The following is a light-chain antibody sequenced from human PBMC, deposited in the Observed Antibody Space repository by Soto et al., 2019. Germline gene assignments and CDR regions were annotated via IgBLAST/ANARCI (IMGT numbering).Light chain of an antibody. CDR3: SSHAGGQNVV. CDR2: DVN. J-gene: IGLJ2*01. CDR1: SSDVGGYNY. V-gene: IGLV2-8*01. Sequence: QSVLTQPPSASGSPGQSVTISCTGTSSDVGGYNYVSWYQQHPGKAPKVMIYDVNKRPSGVPDRFSGSKSGNTASQTVSGLQAEDEGDYYCSSHAGGQNVVFGGGTKLTVL.